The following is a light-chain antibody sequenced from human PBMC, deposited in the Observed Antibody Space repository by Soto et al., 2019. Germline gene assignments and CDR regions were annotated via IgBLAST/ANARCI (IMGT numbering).Light chain of an antibody. CDR3: QQYGSSPT. V-gene: IGKV3-20*01. J-gene: IGKJ1*01. CDR1: QSVSSNF. Sequence: EIVLTQSPGTLSSSPGERATLSCRASQSVSSNFLAWYQQKPGQTPRLLIYGASSRATGIPDRFSGSVSGTDFSLTISRLEPEDFAVYYCQQYGSSPTFGQGTKVEMK. CDR2: GAS.